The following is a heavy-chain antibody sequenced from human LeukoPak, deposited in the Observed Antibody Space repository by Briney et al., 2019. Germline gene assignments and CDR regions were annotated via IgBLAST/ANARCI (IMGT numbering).Heavy chain of an antibody. CDR3: ARGRYSYGYYFHY. CDR2: ISYDGSNK. V-gene: IGHV3-30*04. CDR1: GFTFSSYA. Sequence: GRSLRLSCAAPGFTFSSYAMHWVRQAPGKGLEWVAVISYDGSNKYYADSVKGRFTISRDNSKNTLYLQMNSLRAEDTAVYYCARGRYSYGYYFHYWGQGTLVTVSS. D-gene: IGHD5-18*01. J-gene: IGHJ4*02.